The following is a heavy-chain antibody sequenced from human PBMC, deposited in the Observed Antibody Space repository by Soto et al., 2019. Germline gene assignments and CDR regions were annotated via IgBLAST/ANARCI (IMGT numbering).Heavy chain of an antibody. D-gene: IGHD3-3*01. CDR2: MSYRGT. V-gene: IGHV4-30-4*01. Sequence: QVHLQESGPGLLKPSQTLSLTCTVSGASISTDGYYWSWIRQPPGKGLEWIGYMSYRGTYYNPSLKSRVTTSLDRSNNQTSLYLTAVTAAEPAVYYCARIGPLLGIVTNDWFDPWGKGTLVTVSS. J-gene: IGHJ5*02. CDR1: GASISTDGYY. CDR3: ARIGPLLGIVTNDWFDP.